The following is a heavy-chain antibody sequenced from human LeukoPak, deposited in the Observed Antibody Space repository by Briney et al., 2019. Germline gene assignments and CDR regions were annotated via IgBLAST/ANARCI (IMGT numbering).Heavy chain of an antibody. CDR1: GFTVSSNY. D-gene: IGHD6-19*01. CDR3: AGRRSSGWYAY. J-gene: IGHJ4*02. CDR2: IYDSGTT. V-gene: IGHV3-53*01. Sequence: GGSLRLSCATSGFTVSSNYMSWVRQAPGKGLEWASVIYDSGTTYYADSVKGRFLIFRDTSKNTVDLQMNSLRVEDTAVYYCAGRRSSGWYAYWGQGTLVTVSS.